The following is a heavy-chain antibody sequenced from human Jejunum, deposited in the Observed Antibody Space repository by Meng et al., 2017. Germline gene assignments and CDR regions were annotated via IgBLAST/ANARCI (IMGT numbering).Heavy chain of an antibody. J-gene: IGHJ2*01. CDR1: GFTFRHYG. D-gene: IGHD7-27*01. Sequence: QMRVVESGGGVVQPGRPLRLFCAPSGFTFRHYGMHWVRQAPGKGLEWVGSIWYDGTRTYHIDSVKGRFAISRDNSENTLYLQLNSLRAEDTAVYYCARDIRVTGGYRYLDLWGRGTLVTVSS. CDR3: ARDIRVTGGYRYLDL. CDR2: IWYDGTRT. V-gene: IGHV3-33*01.